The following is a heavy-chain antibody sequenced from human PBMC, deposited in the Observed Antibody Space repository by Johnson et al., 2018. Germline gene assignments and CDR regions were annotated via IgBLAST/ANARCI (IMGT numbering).Heavy chain of an antibody. Sequence: VQLVESGGGLVQPGGSLRLSCAASGFTFSSYSMNWVRQAPGKGLEWVSYISSSSSTIYYADSVKGRFTISRDNAKNSLYLQMNSLRAEDTAVYYCAREYYYYYYMDVWGKVTTVTVSS. V-gene: IGHV3-48*01. J-gene: IGHJ6*03. CDR1: GFTFSSYS. CDR3: AREYYYYYYMDV. CDR2: ISSSSSTI.